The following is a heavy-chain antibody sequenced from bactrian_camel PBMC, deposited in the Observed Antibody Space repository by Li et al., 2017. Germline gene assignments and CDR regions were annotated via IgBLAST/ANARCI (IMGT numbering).Heavy chain of an antibody. V-gene: IGHV3-2*01. D-gene: IGHD2*01. CDR2: IASYDSTT. J-gene: IGHJ4*01. CDR3: VKTGVVYGGGTPFDY. Sequence: HVQLVESGGGSAQAGGSLRVSCLARGPTSGDICMGWFRQAPGKGLEWVSSIASYDSTTYYADSVKGRFTISRDNAKNTVYVQLSSLNTEDMAMYYCVKTGVVYGGGTPFDYWGQGTQVTVS. CDR1: GPTSGDIC.